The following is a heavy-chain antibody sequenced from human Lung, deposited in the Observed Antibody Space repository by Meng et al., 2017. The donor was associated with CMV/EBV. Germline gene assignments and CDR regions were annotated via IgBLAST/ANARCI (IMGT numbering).Heavy chain of an antibody. J-gene: IGHJ6*02. V-gene: IGHV4-59*01. D-gene: IGHD2-2*01. CDR3: ARNSPAAPHYYYYGMDV. CDR2: IYYSGST. CDR1: GGSISSYY. Sequence: SETXSLXCTVSGGSISSYYWSWIRQPPGKGLEWIGYIYYSGSTNCNPSLKSRVTISVDTSKNQFSLKLSSVTAADTAVYYCARNSPAAPHYYYYGMDVWGQGXTVTVSS.